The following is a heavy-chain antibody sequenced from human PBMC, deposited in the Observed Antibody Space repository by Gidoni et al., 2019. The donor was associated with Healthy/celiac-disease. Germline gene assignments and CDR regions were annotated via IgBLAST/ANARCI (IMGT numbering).Heavy chain of an antibody. CDR2: ISWNIGSI. V-gene: IGHV3-9*01. Sequence: EGQLLESGGGLVQPGRALRLSCEAAGSTFEDYAMHWVRQAPGKGLGWVSGISWNIGSIGYADSVKGRFTISRDNAKNSLYLQMNSLRAEDTALYYCAKGCGGDCYPYYYYGMDVWGQGTTVTVSS. CDR1: GSTFEDYA. CDR3: AKGCGGDCYPYYYYGMDV. J-gene: IGHJ6*02. D-gene: IGHD2-21*02.